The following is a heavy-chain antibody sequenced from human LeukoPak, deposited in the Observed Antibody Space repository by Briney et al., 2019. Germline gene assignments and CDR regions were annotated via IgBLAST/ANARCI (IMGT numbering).Heavy chain of an antibody. CDR3: ARDLAVAVYDFDY. CDR1: GYTFTSYD. J-gene: IGHJ4*02. D-gene: IGHD6-19*01. Sequence: ASVKVSCKASGYTFTSYDINWVRQAPGQGLEWMGWMNPNSGNTGYAQKFQGRVTMTRNSSISTAYMELSSLRSEDTAVYYCARDLAVAVYDFDYWGQGTLVTVSS. CDR2: MNPNSGNT. V-gene: IGHV1-8*01.